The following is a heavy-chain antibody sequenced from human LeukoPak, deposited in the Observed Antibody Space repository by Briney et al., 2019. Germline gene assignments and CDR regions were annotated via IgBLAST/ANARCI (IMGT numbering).Heavy chain of an antibody. J-gene: IGHJ4*02. CDR1: GYTLTELS. CDR3: ARVMGYCSSTSCWCFDY. D-gene: IGHD2-2*01. V-gene: IGHV1-18*01. CDR2: ISAYNGNT. Sequence: ASVKVSCKVSGYTLTELSMHWVRQAPGQGLEWMGWISAYNGNTNYAQKLQGRVTMTTDTSTSTAYMELRSLRSDDTAVYYCARVMGYCSSTSCWCFDYWGQGTLVTVSS.